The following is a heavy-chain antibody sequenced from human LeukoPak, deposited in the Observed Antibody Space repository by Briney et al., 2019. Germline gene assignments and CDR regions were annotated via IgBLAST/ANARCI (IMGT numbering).Heavy chain of an antibody. D-gene: IGHD1-26*01. V-gene: IGHV3-9*01. J-gene: IGHJ3*02. CDR3: AKAGGSYYGGGAFDI. Sequence: GGSLRLSCAASGFTFSSYSMNWVRQAPGKGLEWVSGISWNSDTIGYSDSVKGRFTISRDNAKNSLYLQMNSLRAEDTALYYCAKAGGSYYGGGAFDIWGPGTMVTVSA. CDR2: ISWNSDTI. CDR1: GFTFSSYS.